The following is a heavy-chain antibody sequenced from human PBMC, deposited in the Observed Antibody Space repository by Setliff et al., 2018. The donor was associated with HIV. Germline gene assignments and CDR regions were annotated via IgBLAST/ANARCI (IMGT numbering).Heavy chain of an antibody. V-gene: IGHV4-38-2*01. J-gene: IGHJ6*03. D-gene: IGHD3-10*01. CDR2: IYTSGST. CDR3: ARGAELLWFGELHNIPYFDYYSMDV. CDR1: GYSISSGYY. Sequence: KPSETLSLTCAVSGYSISSGYYWGWIRQPPGKGLEWIGRIYTSGSTNYNPSLKSRVTISVDTSKNQFSLKLSSVTAADTAVYYCARGAELLWFGELHNIPYFDYYSMDVWGKGTTVTVSS.